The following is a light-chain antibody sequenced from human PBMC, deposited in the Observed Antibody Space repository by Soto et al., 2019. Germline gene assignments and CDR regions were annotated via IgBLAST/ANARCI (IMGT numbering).Light chain of an antibody. CDR3: HQYAKGLS. Sequence: EIVMTQSPATLSVSPGEGATLSCRSSESIRKDLAWYQQKPGQPPRLLIYAASSRATGIPARFSGSGSGTEFTLTISSLQSEDFGVFYCHQYAKGLSFGGGTRVEIK. V-gene: IGKV3-15*01. CDR1: ESIRKD. J-gene: IGKJ4*01. CDR2: AAS.